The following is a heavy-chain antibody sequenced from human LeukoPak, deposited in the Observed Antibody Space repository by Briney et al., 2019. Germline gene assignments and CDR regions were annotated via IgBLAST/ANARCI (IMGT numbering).Heavy chain of an antibody. CDR1: GGSISSYY. D-gene: IGHD5-12*01. J-gene: IGHJ4*02. CDR2: IYYSGST. CDR3: ARGLEMATIPGY. V-gene: IGHV4-59*01. Sequence: SETLSLTCTVSGGSISSYYWSWIRQPPGKGLEWIGYIYYSGSTNYNPSLKSRVTISVDTSKNQFSLKLSSVTAADTALYYCARGLEMATIPGYWGQGTLVTVSS.